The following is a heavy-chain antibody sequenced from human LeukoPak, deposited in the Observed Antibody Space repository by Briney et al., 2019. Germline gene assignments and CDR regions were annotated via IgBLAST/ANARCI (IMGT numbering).Heavy chain of an antibody. V-gene: IGHV3-7*01. J-gene: IGHJ5*02. CDR2: INQDGSEK. D-gene: IGHD1-26*01. CDR3: ARGATGTYWDWFDP. CDR1: GVTFSDHW. Sequence: GGSLRLSCAASGVTFSDHWMTWVRQTPGKGLEWVAHINQDGSEKHFVDSVEGRFTISRDNDNNSMSLQMDKLRVEDTAVYYCARGATGTYWDWFDPWGQGTLVTVSS.